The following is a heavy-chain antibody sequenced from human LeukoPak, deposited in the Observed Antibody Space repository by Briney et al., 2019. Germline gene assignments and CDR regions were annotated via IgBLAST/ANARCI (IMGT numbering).Heavy chain of an antibody. Sequence: ASVKVSCKASGYTFTGYYMHWVRQAPGQGLEWMGWINPNSGGTNYAQKFQVRVTMTRDTSISTAYMELSRLRSDDTAVYYGAREGDYVWGSYRTYNWFDPWGQGTLVTVSS. D-gene: IGHD3-16*02. CDR1: GYTFTGYY. CDR3: AREGDYVWGSYRTYNWFDP. J-gene: IGHJ5*02. V-gene: IGHV1-2*02. CDR2: INPNSGGT.